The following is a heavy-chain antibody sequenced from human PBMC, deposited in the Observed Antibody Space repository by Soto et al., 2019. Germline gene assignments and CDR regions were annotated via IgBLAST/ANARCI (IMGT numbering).Heavy chain of an antibody. CDR1: GYTFTSYA. CDR2: INAGNGNT. CDR3: AREEDGYSYGAFFGQDAFDI. V-gene: IGHV1-3*01. J-gene: IGHJ3*02. Sequence: GASVKVSCKASGYTFTSYAMHWVRQAPGQRLEWMGWINAGNGNTKYSQKFQGRVTITRDTSASTAYMELSSLRSEDTAVYYCAREEDGYSYGAFFGQDAFDIWGQGTMVTVSS. D-gene: IGHD5-18*01.